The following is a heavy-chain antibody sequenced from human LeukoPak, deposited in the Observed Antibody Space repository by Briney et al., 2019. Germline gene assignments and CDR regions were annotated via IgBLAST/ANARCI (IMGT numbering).Heavy chain of an antibody. CDR2: ISGSGGST. V-gene: IGHV3-23*01. J-gene: IGHJ3*02. CDR3: AKERLGLRMIVVVRRAFDS. D-gene: IGHD3-22*01. Sequence: GGSLRLSCAASGFTFSSYGMSWVRQDPGKVLEWVSAISGSGGSTYYADSVKGRFTISRDNSKNTLYLQMNSLRPEDTAVYYCAKERLGLRMIVVVRRAFDSWGQGTMVTVSS. CDR1: GFTFSSYG.